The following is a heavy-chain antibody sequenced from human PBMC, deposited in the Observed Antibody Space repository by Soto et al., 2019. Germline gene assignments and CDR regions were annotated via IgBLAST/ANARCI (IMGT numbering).Heavy chain of an antibody. J-gene: IGHJ3*02. CDR3: AKDHGYCSGGSCYSVGAFDI. CDR1: GFTFSSYA. Sequence: PGGSLRLSCAASGFTFSSYAMSWVRQAPGKGLEWVSAISGSGGSTYYADSVKGRFTISRDNSKDTLYLQMNSLRAEDTAVYYCAKDHGYCSGGSCYSVGAFDIWGQGTMVTVSS. D-gene: IGHD2-15*01. CDR2: ISGSGGST. V-gene: IGHV3-23*01.